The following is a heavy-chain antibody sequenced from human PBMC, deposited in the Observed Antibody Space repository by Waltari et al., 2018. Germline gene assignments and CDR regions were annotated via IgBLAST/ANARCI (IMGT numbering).Heavy chain of an antibody. J-gene: IGHJ4*02. CDR3: ARWGLDYFDY. CDR2: IYHSGST. CDR1: GGSISSGGYY. Sequence: QVQLQESGPGLVKPSQTLSLTCTVSGGSISSGGYYWSWIRQHPGKGLEWIGYIYHSGSTYYKPSLKSRVTISVDRSKNQFSLKLSSVTAADTAVYYCARWGLDYFDYWGQGTLVTVSS. V-gene: IGHV4-31*03. D-gene: IGHD3-16*01.